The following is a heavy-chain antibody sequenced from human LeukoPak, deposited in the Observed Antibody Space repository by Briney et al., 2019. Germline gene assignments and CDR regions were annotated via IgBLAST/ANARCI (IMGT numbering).Heavy chain of an antibody. V-gene: IGHV4-4*09. CDR3: AKAGVLPTGDWFSP. J-gene: IGHJ5*02. CDR2: IHASGTT. Sequence: PSETLSLTCTVSGGSISSFYWSWIRQPPGKGLEWIGYIHASGTTNYSPSLKSRVTISIDTSKNQFSLNLMSVTAADTAIYFCAKAGVLPTGDWFSPWGPGILVTVSS. CDR1: GGSISSFY. D-gene: IGHD4-17*01.